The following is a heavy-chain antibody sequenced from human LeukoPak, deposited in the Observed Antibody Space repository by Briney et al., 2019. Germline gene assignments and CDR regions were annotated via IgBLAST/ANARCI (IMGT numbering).Heavy chain of an antibody. J-gene: IGHJ2*01. CDR2: IYNSGST. D-gene: IGHD6-13*01. CDR1: GDSISRSRHF. CDR3: ARVSSSWYQDWYFDL. V-gene: IGHV4-39*07. Sequence: SETLSLTCNVSGDSISRSRHFWAWIRQSPGRGLEWIGYIYNSGSTYYNPSLKSRVTMSVDMSKNQFSLKLSSMIAADTAVYYCARVSSSWYQDWYFDLWGRGTLVTVPS.